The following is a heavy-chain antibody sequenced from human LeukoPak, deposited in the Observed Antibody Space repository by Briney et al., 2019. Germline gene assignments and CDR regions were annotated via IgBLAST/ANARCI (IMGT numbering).Heavy chain of an antibody. CDR2: IYTSGST. CDR1: GGSISSGSYY. D-gene: IGHD5-18*01. V-gene: IGHV4-61*02. CDR3: ARSMIEYSYKARPFMDV. J-gene: IGHJ6*02. Sequence: SQTLSLTCTVSGGSISSGSYYWSWIRQPAGKGLEWIGRIYTSGSTNYNPSLKSRVTISVDTSKNQFSLKLSSVTAADTAVYYCARSMIEYSYKARPFMDVRGQGTTVTVSS.